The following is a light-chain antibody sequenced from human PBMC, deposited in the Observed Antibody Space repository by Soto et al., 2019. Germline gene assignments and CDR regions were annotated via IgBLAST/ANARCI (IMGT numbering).Light chain of an antibody. J-gene: IGKJ2*01. V-gene: IGKV4-1*01. Sequence: DIVMTQSPDSLAVSLGERATTNCKSSQSVLYSSNNKNYLAWYQQKPGQPPKLLIYWASTRESGVPDRFSGSGSGTDFPLTISSLQAEDVAVYYCQQYYSTLPYTFGQGTKLEIK. CDR3: QQYYSTLPYT. CDR1: QSVLYSSNNKNY. CDR2: WAS.